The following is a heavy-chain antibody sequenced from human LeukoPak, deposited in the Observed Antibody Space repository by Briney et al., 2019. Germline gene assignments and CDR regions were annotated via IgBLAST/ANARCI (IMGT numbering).Heavy chain of an antibody. J-gene: IGHJ4*02. CDR3: ARMYCSSSSCSRSRVVPPYFDY. V-gene: IGHV1-69*01. Sequence: SVKVSCKASGGTFSSYAISWVRQAPGQGLEWMGGFIPIFGTANYAKKFQGRVTITADESTSTAYMELSSLRSEDTAVYYCARMYCSSSSCSRSRVVPPYFDYWGQGTLVTVSS. D-gene: IGHD2-2*01. CDR1: GGTFSSYA. CDR2: FIPIFGTA.